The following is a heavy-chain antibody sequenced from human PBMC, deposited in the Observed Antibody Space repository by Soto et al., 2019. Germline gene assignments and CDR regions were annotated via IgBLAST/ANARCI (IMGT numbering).Heavy chain of an antibody. Sequence: QVQLQESGPGLVKPSQTLSLTCTVSGGSITSNGYYWSWIRQHPGKGLEWIGYIYYSEEWLGSMYYSGTTFYNTSLKSPVNISVDTSENQFSVKLSSVTAADTAVYFCARNGYTYGLEVWGQGTTVTVSS. CDR1: GGSITSNGYY. V-gene: IGHV4-31*01. CDR3: ARNGYTYGLEV. CDR2: IYYSEEWLGSMYYSGTT. J-gene: IGHJ6*02. D-gene: IGHD3-16*02.